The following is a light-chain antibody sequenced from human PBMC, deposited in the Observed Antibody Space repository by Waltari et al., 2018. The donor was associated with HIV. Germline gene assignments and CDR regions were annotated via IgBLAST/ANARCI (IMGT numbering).Light chain of an antibody. CDR3: GTWDSSLSVVI. CDR2: DNN. J-gene: IGLJ2*01. CDR1: SSNRGNPY. V-gene: IGLV1-51*01. Sequence: QNVLPQPPSVTAARGPEVTMASSGTSSNRGNPYFCWYQQLPGTAPKLLIYDNNKRPSGIPDGFSGSKSGTSATLAITGLQTGDEADYYCGTWDSSLSVVIFGGGTKLTVL.